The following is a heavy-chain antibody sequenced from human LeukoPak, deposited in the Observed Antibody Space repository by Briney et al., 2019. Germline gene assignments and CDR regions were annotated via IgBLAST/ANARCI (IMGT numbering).Heavy chain of an antibody. CDR3: ASILVGATDY. D-gene: IGHD1-26*01. CDR2: ISYDGSNK. Sequence: PGGSLRLSCAASGFTFSSYAMHWVRQAPGKGLEWVAVISYDGSNKYYADSVKGRFTISRDNSKNTLYLQMNSLRAEDTAVYYCASILVGATDYWGQGTLVTVSS. J-gene: IGHJ4*02. CDR1: GFTFSSYA. V-gene: IGHV3-30*14.